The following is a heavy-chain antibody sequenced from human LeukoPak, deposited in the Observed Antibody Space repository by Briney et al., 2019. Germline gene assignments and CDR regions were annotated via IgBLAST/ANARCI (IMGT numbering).Heavy chain of an antibody. D-gene: IGHD3-22*01. CDR1: GGTFSCYA. CDR3: ARLTYYYDSSGYYHRWFDP. V-gene: IGHV1-69*05. Sequence: SVKVSCKASGGTFSCYAISWVRHAPGQGLEWMGGIIPIFGTANYTQKFQGRVTITTDESTSTAYMELSSLRSEDTAVYYCARLTYYYDSSGYYHRWFDPWGQGTLVTVSS. J-gene: IGHJ5*02. CDR2: IIPIFGTA.